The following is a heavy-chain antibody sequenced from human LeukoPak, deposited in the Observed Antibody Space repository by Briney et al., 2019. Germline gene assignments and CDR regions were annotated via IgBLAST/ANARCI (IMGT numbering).Heavy chain of an antibody. CDR1: GFPFTSHW. CDR2: INSDGSEK. CDR3: TREGISGTNWGSKY. D-gene: IGHD7-27*01. Sequence: SGGSLRLSCAASGFPFTSHWLSWFRQSPGRGLEWVAHINSDGSEKNYVDSVKGRFTISRDNARNSQFLQMNSLRAEDTAVYYCTREGISGTNWGSKYWGQGTLVTVSS. J-gene: IGHJ4*02. V-gene: IGHV3-7*01.